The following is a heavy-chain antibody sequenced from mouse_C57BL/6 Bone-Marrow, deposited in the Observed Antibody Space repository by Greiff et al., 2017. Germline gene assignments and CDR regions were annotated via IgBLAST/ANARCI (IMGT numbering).Heavy chain of an antibody. D-gene: IGHD2-5*01. Sequence: VQLKESGAELVRPGASVKLSCTASGFNIKDDYMHWVKQRPEQGLEWIGWIDPENGDTEYASKFQGKATITADTSSNTAYLQLSSLTSEDTAVYYCTPAYYSNYWYFDVWGTGTTVTVSS. CDR1: GFNIKDDY. V-gene: IGHV14-4*01. CDR2: IDPENGDT. CDR3: TPAYYSNYWYFDV. J-gene: IGHJ1*03.